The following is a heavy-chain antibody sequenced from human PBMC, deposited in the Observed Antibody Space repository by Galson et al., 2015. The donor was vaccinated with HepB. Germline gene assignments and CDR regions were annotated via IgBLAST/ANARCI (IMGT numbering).Heavy chain of an antibody. D-gene: IGHD3-10*01. CDR3: ARDRGDSGSYLSYFYDMDV. V-gene: IGHV3-48*04. Sequence: SLRLSCAASGFTFSSYNMNWVRQAPGKGLEWISYMGNSGSTKYYADSVKGRFTIYRDNAKNSMDLQMNSLRAEDTAVYYCARDRGDSGSYLSYFYDMDVWGQGTTVTVSS. CDR2: MGNSGSTK. CDR1: GFTFSSYN. J-gene: IGHJ6*02.